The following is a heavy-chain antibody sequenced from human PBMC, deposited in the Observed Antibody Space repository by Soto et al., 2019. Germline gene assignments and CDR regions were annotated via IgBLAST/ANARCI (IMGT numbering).Heavy chain of an antibody. D-gene: IGHD6-19*01. CDR1: GFTFNTFD. J-gene: IGHJ4*02. Sequence: EVQLFESGGGLVQPGESLRLSCAASGFTFNTFDMSWVRQAPGKGLEWLSFIRGRDERTYYADSVKVRFTISRDNSRNTLFLQMSSLRADDTAIYFCVKGGWLDSWGLGTLVTVSS. CDR3: VKGGWLDS. CDR2: IRGRDERT. V-gene: IGHV3-23*01.